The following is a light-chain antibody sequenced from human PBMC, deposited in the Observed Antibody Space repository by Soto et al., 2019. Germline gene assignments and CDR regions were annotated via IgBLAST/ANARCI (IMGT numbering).Light chain of an antibody. CDR3: CSYAGSSTSI. V-gene: IGLV2-23*02. Sequence: SALTQPASVSGSRGQSITISCTGTSSDVGSYNLVSWYQQHPGKAPKLMIYEVSKRPSGVSNRFSGSKSGNTASLTISGLQAEDEADYYCCSYAGSSTSIFGTGTKVTVL. CDR2: EVS. J-gene: IGLJ1*01. CDR1: SSDVGSYNL.